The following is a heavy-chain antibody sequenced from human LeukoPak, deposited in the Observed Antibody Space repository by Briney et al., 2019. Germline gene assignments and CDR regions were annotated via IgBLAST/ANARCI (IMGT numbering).Heavy chain of an antibody. CDR1: GGTFSSYA. J-gene: IGHJ4*02. Sequence: SVKVSCKASGGTFSSYAISWVRQAPGQGLEWMGGIIPIFGTANYARKFQGRVTITTDESTSTAYMELSSLRSEDTAVYYCASGRDGYNYHFDYWGQGTLVTVSS. V-gene: IGHV1-69*05. CDR3: ASGRDGYNYHFDY. CDR2: IIPIFGTA. D-gene: IGHD5-24*01.